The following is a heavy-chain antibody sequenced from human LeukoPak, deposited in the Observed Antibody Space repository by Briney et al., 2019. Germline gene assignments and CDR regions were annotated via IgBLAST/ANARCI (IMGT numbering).Heavy chain of an antibody. CDR2: ISGSGGST. CDR1: GFTFSSYA. V-gene: IGHV3-23*01. Sequence: GGSLRLSCAASGFTFSSYAMSWVRQAPGKGLEWVSAISGSGGSTYYADSVKGRFTISRDNSKNTLYLQMNSLRAEDTAVYYCAKDRLSFHYDSSGRIDYWGQGTLVTVSS. J-gene: IGHJ4*02. CDR3: AKDRLSFHYDSSGRIDY. D-gene: IGHD3-22*01.